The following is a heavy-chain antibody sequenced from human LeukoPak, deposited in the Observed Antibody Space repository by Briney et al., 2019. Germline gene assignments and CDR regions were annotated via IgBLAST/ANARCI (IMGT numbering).Heavy chain of an antibody. V-gene: IGHV4-38-2*02. CDR2: IHHSGST. Sequence: SETLSLTCIVSGYSISSGYYWGWIRQPPGKGLEWIGNIHHSGSTYYNPSLKSRVTISVDTSKNQLSLKLSSVTAADTAVYYCARDISSGWFISIDSWGQGTLVTVSS. CDR3: ARDISSGWFISIDS. D-gene: IGHD6-19*01. CDR1: GYSISSGYY. J-gene: IGHJ4*02.